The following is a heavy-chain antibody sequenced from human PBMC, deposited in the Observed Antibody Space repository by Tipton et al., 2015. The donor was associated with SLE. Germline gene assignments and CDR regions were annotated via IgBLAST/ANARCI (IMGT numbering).Heavy chain of an antibody. CDR3: ARGYSSSWYLVEYYFDY. CDR2: IDYSGST. J-gene: IGHJ4*02. D-gene: IGHD6-13*01. CDR1: GGSFSGYY. V-gene: IGHV4-59*01. Sequence: TLSLTCAVYGGSFSGYYWTWIRQPPGKGLEWIGYIDYSGSTNYNPSLKSRVTISVDTSKNQFSLKLSSVTAADSAVYYCARGYSSSWYLVEYYFDYWGQGTLVTVSS.